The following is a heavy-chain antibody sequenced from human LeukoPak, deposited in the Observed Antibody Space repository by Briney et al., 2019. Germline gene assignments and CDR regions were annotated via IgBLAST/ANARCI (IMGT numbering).Heavy chain of an antibody. CDR1: GGSISSYY. J-gene: IGHJ4*02. CDR3: ARTYRRGGSCHFDY. D-gene: IGHD2-15*01. CDR2: IYYSGST. Sequence: SETLSPTCTVSGGSISSYYWSWIRQPPGKGLEWIGYIYYSGSTDSNPSLKSRVTISVDTSKNQISLKLSSVTAADTAVYYCARTYRRGGSCHFDYWGQGTLVTVSS. V-gene: IGHV4-59*08.